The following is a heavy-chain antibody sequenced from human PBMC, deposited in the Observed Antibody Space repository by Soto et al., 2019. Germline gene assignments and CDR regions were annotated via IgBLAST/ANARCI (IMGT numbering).Heavy chain of an antibody. CDR3: ARGTPAGTSAFDI. CDR1: GYSFTNYW. V-gene: IGHV5-51*01. D-gene: IGHD6-13*01. Sequence: GESLKISCKASGYSFTNYWIGWVRQMPGKGLEWMGTIYPGDSDTRYSPSFQGQVTISADKSITTADLQWGSLKASDTAMYYCARGTPAGTSAFDIWGQGTMVTVSS. J-gene: IGHJ3*02. CDR2: IYPGDSDT.